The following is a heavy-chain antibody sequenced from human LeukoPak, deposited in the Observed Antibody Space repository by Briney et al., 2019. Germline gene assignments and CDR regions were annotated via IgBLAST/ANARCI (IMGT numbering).Heavy chain of an antibody. Sequence: GASVKVSCKASGYTFTSYGISWVRQAPGQGLEWMGWISPYNGNTNYAQKLQGRVTMTTDTSTSTAYMELRSLRSEDTAVYYCARGLWYYYDSSGYHHFDYWGQGTLVTVSS. J-gene: IGHJ4*02. CDR1: GYTFTSYG. CDR2: ISPYNGNT. CDR3: ARGLWYYYDSSGYHHFDY. V-gene: IGHV1-18*01. D-gene: IGHD3-22*01.